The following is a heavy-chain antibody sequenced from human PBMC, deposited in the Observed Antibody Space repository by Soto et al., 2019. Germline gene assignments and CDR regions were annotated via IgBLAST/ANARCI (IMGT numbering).Heavy chain of an antibody. V-gene: IGHV1-8*01. CDR3: ARVAVAARPRWYNWFDP. J-gene: IGHJ5*02. Sequence: QEQLVQSGAEVKKPGASVKFSCKTSGYTFTDYDINWVRHATGQGLEWIGWMNPNSGETGYAQKFQGRVTMTRSASLSTAYLELSSLRSEDTAVYYCARVAVAARPRWYNWFDPWGQGTLVTVSS. D-gene: IGHD2-15*01. CDR2: MNPNSGET. CDR1: GYTFTDYD.